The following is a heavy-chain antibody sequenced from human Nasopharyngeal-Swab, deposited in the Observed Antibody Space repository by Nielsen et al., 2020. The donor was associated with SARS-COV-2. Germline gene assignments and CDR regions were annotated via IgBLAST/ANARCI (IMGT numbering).Heavy chain of an antibody. J-gene: IGHJ6*03. CDR3: ARFPTYYDFWSGFYYYYMDV. CDR1: GYTFTSYG. CDR2: ISAYNGNT. Sequence: ASVKVPCKASGYTFTSYGISWVRQAPGQGLEWMGWISAYNGNTNYAQKLQGRVTMTTDTSTSTAYMELRSLRSDDTAVYYCARFPTYYDFWSGFYYYYMDVWGKGTTVTVSS. V-gene: IGHV1-18*04. D-gene: IGHD3-3*01.